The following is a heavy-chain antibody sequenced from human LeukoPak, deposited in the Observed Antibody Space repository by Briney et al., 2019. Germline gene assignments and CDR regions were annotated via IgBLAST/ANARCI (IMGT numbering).Heavy chain of an antibody. D-gene: IGHD3-22*01. Sequence: SQTLSLTCTVSGGSISTGAYYWTWIRQPAGTGLEWIGRVYSSGNTNYNPSLKSRVTISVDTSKNQFSLKLSSVTAADTAVYYCARAAIYYYDSSGYYCEFDYWGQGTLVTVSS. CDR2: VYSSGNT. J-gene: IGHJ4*02. CDR3: ARAAIYYYDSSGYYCEFDY. CDR1: GGSISTGAYY. V-gene: IGHV4-61*02.